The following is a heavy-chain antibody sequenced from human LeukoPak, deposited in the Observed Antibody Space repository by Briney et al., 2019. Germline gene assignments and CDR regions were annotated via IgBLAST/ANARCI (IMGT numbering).Heavy chain of an antibody. V-gene: IGHV3-7*01. D-gene: IGHD6-6*01. Sequence: PGGPLELSCAASGFTFTHSWLSWFGRAPGKGLEGVANIKQDGSEKYYVDSVEGRFTISRDNAKNSVSLQMNSLRGEDTAVYYCVRALGSSSADYWGQGTLVTVSS. J-gene: IGHJ4*02. CDR2: IKQDGSEK. CDR1: GFTFTHSW. CDR3: VRALGSSSADY.